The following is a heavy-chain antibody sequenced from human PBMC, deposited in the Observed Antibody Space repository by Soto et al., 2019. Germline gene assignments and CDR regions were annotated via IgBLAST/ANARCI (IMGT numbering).Heavy chain of an antibody. CDR2: ISGSGGTT. D-gene: IGHD6-25*01. J-gene: IGHJ4*02. CDR3: AKCFVETGSNSGWPWSFHY. CDR1: GFTFSNYA. V-gene: IGHV3-23*01. Sequence: EVQLLESGGGLVQPGRSLRLSCAASGFTFSNYAMSWVRQAPGQGLDWVSAISGSGGTTCYAYFVKGRFTISRDNSKNKLFLQMNSLRAEVAAVYYCAKCFVETGSNSGWPWSFHYWGQGTLVTVSS.